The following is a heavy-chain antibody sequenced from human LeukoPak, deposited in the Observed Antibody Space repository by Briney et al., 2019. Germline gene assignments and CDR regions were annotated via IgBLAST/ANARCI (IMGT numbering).Heavy chain of an antibody. V-gene: IGHV4-34*01. CDR3: ARRPRNYDFWSIYAFDI. J-gene: IGHJ3*02. D-gene: IGHD3-3*01. CDR2: INHSGST. Sequence: SETLSLTCAVYGGSFSGYYWSWIRQPPGKGLEWIGEINHSGSTNYNPSLKSRVTISVDTSKNQFSLKLSSVTAADTAVYYCARRPRNYDFWSIYAFDIWGQGTMVTVSS. CDR1: GGSFSGYY.